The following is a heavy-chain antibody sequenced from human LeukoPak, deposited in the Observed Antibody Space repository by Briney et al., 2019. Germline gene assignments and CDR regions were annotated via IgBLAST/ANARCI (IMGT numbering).Heavy chain of an antibody. Sequence: SQTLSLTCAISGNSVSSNSAAWNWIRQSPSRGLEWLGRTYYRSKWYNDYAVSVKSRITINPDTSKNQFSLQLNSVTPEDTAVYYCARGPTPYSSGWYSGRWFDPWGQGTLVTVSS. CDR3: ARGPTPYSSGWYSGRWFDP. D-gene: IGHD6-19*01. V-gene: IGHV6-1*01. CDR2: TYYRSKWYN. CDR1: GNSVSSNSAA. J-gene: IGHJ5*02.